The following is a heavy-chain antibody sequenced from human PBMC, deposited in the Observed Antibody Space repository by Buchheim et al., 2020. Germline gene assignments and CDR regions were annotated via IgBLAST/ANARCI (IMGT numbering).Heavy chain of an antibody. CDR1: GFTFSSYA. J-gene: IGHJ5*02. V-gene: IGHV3-23*01. D-gene: IGHD4-11*01. CDR3: AKDSLMTTVTTSPPRFDP. Sequence: EVQLLESGGGLVQPGGSLRLSCTASGFTFSSYAMSWVRQAPGKGLEWVSAISGSGGSTYYADSVKGRFTISRDNSKNTLYLQMNSLRAEDTAVYYCAKDSLMTTVTTSPPRFDPWGQGTL. CDR2: ISGSGGST.